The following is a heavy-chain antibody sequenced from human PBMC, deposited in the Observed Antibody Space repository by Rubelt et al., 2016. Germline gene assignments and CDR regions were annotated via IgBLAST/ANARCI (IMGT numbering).Heavy chain of an antibody. J-gene: IGHJ4*02. D-gene: IGHD6-19*01. CDR2: VSSNGGST. Sequence: QLVESGGGLVQPGGSLRLSCSASGFTFSSCAMYWVRQAPGKGLEYVSGVSSNGGSTYYADSVKGRFTTSRDNSKNTLYLQMSSLRTEDTAVYYCARDGPGITVAGYFDFWGQGILVTVSS. CDR1: GFTFSSCA. CDR3: ARDGPGITVAGYFDF. V-gene: IGHV3-64D*06.